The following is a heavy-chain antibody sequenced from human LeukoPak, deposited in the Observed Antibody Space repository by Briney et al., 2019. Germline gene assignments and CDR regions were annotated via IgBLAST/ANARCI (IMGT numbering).Heavy chain of an antibody. CDR1: GFTFSNYE. CDR2: ISSGGSTI. Sequence: GGSLRLSCAASGFTFSNYEMNWVRQAPGKGLEWVSYISSGGSTIYYTDSVKGRFTISRDNAKNSLYLQMNSLRAEDTAVYYCARRKFSGSGSYYLCDFWGQGTLVTVSS. CDR3: ARRKFSGSGSYYLCDF. D-gene: IGHD3-10*01. V-gene: IGHV3-48*03. J-gene: IGHJ4*02.